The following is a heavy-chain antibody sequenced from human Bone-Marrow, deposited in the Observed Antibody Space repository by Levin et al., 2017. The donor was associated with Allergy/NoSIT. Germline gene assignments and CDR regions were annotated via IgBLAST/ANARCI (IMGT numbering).Heavy chain of an antibody. CDR2: INIDGTST. Sequence: GESLKISCAASGFSFSNYWMHWVRQAPGKGLVWVSRINIDGTSTSYADSVKGRFTISRDNSKSTLYLQMNSLRAEDPAVYYCVRKGATGVVGSDFDHWGQGTLVTVSS. V-gene: IGHV3-74*01. D-gene: IGHD5-24*01. J-gene: IGHJ4*02. CDR3: VRKGATGVVGSDFDH. CDR1: GFSFSNYW.